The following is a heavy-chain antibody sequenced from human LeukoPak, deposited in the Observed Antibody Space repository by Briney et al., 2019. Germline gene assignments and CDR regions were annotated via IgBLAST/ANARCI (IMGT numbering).Heavy chain of an antibody. Sequence: SETLSLTCTVSGGSISTYYWSWIRQPPGKGLEWIGYIYYSGSTNYNPSLKSRVTMSVDTSKNQFSLKLSSVTAADTAVYYCASMDLECSSATCHIPRHWGQGTLVTVSS. V-gene: IGHV4-59*01. CDR3: ASMDLECSSATCHIPRH. CDR2: IYYSGST. J-gene: IGHJ4*02. D-gene: IGHD2-2*01. CDR1: GGSISTYY.